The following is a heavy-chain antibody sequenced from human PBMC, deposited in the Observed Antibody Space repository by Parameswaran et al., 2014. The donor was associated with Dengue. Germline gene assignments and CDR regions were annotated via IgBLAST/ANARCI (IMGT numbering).Heavy chain of an antibody. J-gene: IGHJ4*02. D-gene: IGHD3-22*01. Sequence: VRQAPGKRLEWVAVISYDGSNKYYADSVKGRFTISRDNSKNTLYLQMNSLRAEDTAVYYCAKDYRGVGLLAYFDYWGQGTLVTVSS. CDR3: AKDYRGVGLLAYFDY. CDR2: ISYDGSNK. V-gene: IGHV3-30*18.